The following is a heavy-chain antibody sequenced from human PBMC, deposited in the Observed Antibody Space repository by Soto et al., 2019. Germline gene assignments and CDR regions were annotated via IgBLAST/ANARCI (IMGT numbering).Heavy chain of an antibody. CDR3: VRYDRINMKPYSPEGFHI. CDR1: GGSISSSSYY. V-gene: IGHV4-39*01. Sequence: SETLSLTCTVSGGSISSSSYYWGWIRQPPGKGLEWIGSIYYSGSTYYNPSLKSRVTISVDTSKNQFSLKLTSVTAADTGVYYCVRYDRINMKPYSPEGFHIWGQGTMVTVSS. D-gene: IGHD3-3*02. CDR2: IYYSGST. J-gene: IGHJ3*02.